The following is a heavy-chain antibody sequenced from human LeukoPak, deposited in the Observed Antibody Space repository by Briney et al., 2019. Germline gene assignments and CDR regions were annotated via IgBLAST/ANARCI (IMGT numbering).Heavy chain of an antibody. CDR3: ARESFFIVGATTGYDY. Sequence: ASVKVSCKASGGTFSSYAISWVRQAPGQGLEWMGGIIPIFGTANYAQKFQGRVTITTDESTSTAYMELSSLRSEDTAGYYCARESFFIVGATTGYDYWGQGTLVTVSS. J-gene: IGHJ4*02. CDR1: GGTFSSYA. D-gene: IGHD1-26*01. V-gene: IGHV1-69*05. CDR2: IIPIFGTA.